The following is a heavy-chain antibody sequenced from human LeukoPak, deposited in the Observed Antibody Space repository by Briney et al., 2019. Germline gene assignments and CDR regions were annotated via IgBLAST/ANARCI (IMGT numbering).Heavy chain of an antibody. CDR2: INPNSGGT. D-gene: IGHD2-15*01. V-gene: IGHV1-2*02. CDR3: ARVLGYCSGGSCPSAFDI. CDR1: GYTFTGYY. Sequence: ASVKDSRKASGYTFTGYYMHWVRQAPGQGLEWMGWINPNSGGTNYAQKFQGRVTMTRDTSISTAYMELSRLRSDDTAVYYCARVLGYCSGGSCPSAFDIWGQGTMVTVSS. J-gene: IGHJ3*02.